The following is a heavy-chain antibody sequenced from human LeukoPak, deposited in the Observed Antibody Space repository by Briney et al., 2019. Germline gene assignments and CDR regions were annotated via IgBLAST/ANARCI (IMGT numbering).Heavy chain of an antibody. D-gene: IGHD6-6*01. V-gene: IGHV1-46*01. CDR1: GYTFPSYF. J-gene: IGHJ4*02. CDR3: ARTAARRFVY. Sequence: GASVKVSCKASGYTFPSYFMHWVRQAPGQGLEWMGIINPTGGSTTYAQKFQGRVTMTGDTSTSTVYMELSSLRSDDTAVYYCARTAARRFVYWGQGTLVTVSS. CDR2: INPTGGST.